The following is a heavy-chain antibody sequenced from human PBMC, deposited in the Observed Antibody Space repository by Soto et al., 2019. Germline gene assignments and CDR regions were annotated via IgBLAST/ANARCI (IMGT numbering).Heavy chain of an antibody. D-gene: IGHD5-18*01. CDR1: GGSISSSSYY. CDR2: IYYSGST. V-gene: IGHV4-39*01. CDR3: ARHLSYDTQDYGMDV. Sequence: QLQLQESGPGLVKPSETLSLTCTVSGGSISSSSYYWGWIRQPPGKGLEWIGSIYYSGSTYYNPSLKSRVTISVDTSKNQFSLKLSSVTAADTAVYYCARHLSYDTQDYGMDVWGQGTTVTVSS. J-gene: IGHJ6*02.